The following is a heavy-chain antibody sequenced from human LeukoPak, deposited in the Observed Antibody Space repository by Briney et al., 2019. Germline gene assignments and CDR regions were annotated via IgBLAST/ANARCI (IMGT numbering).Heavy chain of an antibody. D-gene: IGHD3-10*01. Sequence: PGGSLRLSCEASGFTFSNYSMNWVRQAPGKGLEWGSYISSSGSTIYYADSVKGRFTISRDNSKNTLYLQMNSLRAEDTAVYYCAKGRYYYGSGSYLSPEFDYWGQGTLVTVSS. J-gene: IGHJ4*02. CDR1: GFTFSNYS. CDR3: AKGRYYYGSGSYLSPEFDY. V-gene: IGHV3-48*01. CDR2: ISSSGSTI.